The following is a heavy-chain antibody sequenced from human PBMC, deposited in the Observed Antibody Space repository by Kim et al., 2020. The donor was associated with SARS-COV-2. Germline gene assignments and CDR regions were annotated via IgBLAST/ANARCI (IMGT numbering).Heavy chain of an antibody. J-gene: IGHJ4*02. CDR1: GGSMTTYY. D-gene: IGHD3-10*01. CDR3: AMYGMGSYLDH. CDR2: VENSGNT. Sequence: SETLSLTCIVSGGSMTTYYWNWIRQSPGRGLEWIGFVENSGNTNYNPSLQSRVTMSMDTSKKQFSLNLSSVTAANTAIYYCAMYGMGSYLDHWGQGTPVT. V-gene: IGHV4-59*08.